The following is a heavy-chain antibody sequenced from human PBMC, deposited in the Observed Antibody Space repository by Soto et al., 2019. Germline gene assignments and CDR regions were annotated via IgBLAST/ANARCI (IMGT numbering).Heavy chain of an antibody. CDR1: GGSVSSGTYD. CDR3: ARYTAQYYYDGMDV. Sequence: SETLSLTCSLCGGSVSSGTYDWSWIRQPPGKGLEWIGYIYYSGSTNYNPSLKSRVTISVDTSKNQFSLKLSSVTAADTAVYYCARYTAQYYYDGMDVWCEAARVTVPQ. D-gene: IGHD5-18*01. J-gene: IGHJ6*04. CDR2: IYYSGST. V-gene: IGHV4-61*01.